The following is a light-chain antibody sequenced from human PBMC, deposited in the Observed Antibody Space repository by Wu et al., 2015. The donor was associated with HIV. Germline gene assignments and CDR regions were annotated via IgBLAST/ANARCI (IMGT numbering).Light chain of an antibody. J-gene: IGKJ4*01. V-gene: IGKV1-NL1*01. Sequence: DIQMTQSPSSLSASVGDRVTITCRASQGMSNSLAWYQQKPGKAPKLLLYAASRLPSGVPSRFIGSGSGTDYTLTISSLQPEDIATYYCQQYYRTPLTFGGGPRWRSN. CDR3: QQYYRTPLT. CDR2: AAS. CDR1: QGMSNS.